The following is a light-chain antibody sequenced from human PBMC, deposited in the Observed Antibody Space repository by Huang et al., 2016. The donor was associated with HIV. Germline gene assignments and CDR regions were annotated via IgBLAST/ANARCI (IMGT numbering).Light chain of an antibody. CDR3: MQSIQVPYT. J-gene: IGKJ2*01. CDR2: EVS. V-gene: IGKV2D-29*01. CDR1: QSLLHGDGKPH. Sequence: DIVMTQTPLSLSVTPGQPSSISCKSSQSLLHGDGKPHLYWYLQQPGQPPQLRMYEVSNRFSGGSDRFSGSGSGTDFTLKISRVEAEDVGVYYCMQSIQVPYTFGQGTKLEIK.